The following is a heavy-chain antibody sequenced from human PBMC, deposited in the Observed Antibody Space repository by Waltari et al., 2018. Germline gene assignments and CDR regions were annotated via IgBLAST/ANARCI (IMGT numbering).Heavy chain of an antibody. CDR1: GYYISSGYY. J-gene: IGHJ4*02. CDR2: IYHSGST. D-gene: IGHD3-16*01. CDR3: AAGGTVGYFDY. V-gene: IGHV4-38-2*01. Sequence: VQLQESGPGLLRPSVTLSLTCAVSGYYISSGYYWGWIRQPPGKGLEWIGSIYHSGSTYYNPSLKSRVTISVDTSKNQFSLKLSSVTAADTAVYYCAAGGTVGYFDYWGQGTLVTVSS.